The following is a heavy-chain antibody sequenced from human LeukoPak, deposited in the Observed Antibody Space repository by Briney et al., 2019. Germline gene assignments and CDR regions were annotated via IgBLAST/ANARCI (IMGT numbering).Heavy chain of an antibody. V-gene: IGHV1-46*01. CDR3: ARDLPTAVAGTGFDY. D-gene: IGHD6-19*01. CDR1: GYTFTSYY. J-gene: IGHJ4*02. CDR2: INPSGGST. Sequence: ASVKVSCKASGYTFTSYYMHWVRQAPGQGLEWMGIINPSGGSTSYAQKFQGRVTITRDTSASTAYMELSSLRSEDTAVYYCARDLPTAVAGTGFDYWGQGTLVTVSS.